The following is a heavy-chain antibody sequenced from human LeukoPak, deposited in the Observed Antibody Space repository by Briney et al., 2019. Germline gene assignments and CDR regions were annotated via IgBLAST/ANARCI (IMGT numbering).Heavy chain of an antibody. CDR3: AKDGGYDSSGYPVDP. V-gene: IGHV3-30*18. CDR2: ISYDGSNK. J-gene: IGHJ5*02. D-gene: IGHD3-22*01. CDR1: GFTFSSYG. Sequence: GGSLRLSCAASGFTFSSYGMHWVRQAPGKGLEWVAVISYDGSNKYYADCVKGRFTISRDNSKNTLYLQMNSLRAEDTAVYYCAKDGGYDSSGYPVDPWGQGTLVTVSS.